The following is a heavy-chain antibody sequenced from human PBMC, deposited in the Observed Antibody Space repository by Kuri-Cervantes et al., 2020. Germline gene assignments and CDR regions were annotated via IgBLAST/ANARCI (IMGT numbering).Heavy chain of an antibody. CDR3: ASAPDCSGGSCYFLDYYYYMDV. D-gene: IGHD2-15*01. Sequence: GESLKISCTASGFTFGDYAMSWVRQAPGKGLEWVGFIRSKAYGGTTEYAASVKGRFTISRDNSKNTLYLQMNSLRAEDTAVYYCASAPDCSGGSCYFLDYYYYMDVWGKGTTVTVSS. CDR2: IRSKAYGGTT. J-gene: IGHJ6*03. CDR1: GFTFGDYA. V-gene: IGHV3-49*04.